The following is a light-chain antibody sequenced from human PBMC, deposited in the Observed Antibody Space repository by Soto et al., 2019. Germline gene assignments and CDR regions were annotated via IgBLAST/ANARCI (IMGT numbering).Light chain of an antibody. Sequence: QSALTQPASVSGSPGQSITISCTGTSSDVGSYNIVSWYHQHPGKAPKLMIYEGSKRPSGVSNRFSGSKSGNTASLTISGLQAEDEADYYCCSYAGSSIYVVFDGGTKLTVL. CDR2: EGS. J-gene: IGLJ2*01. V-gene: IGLV2-23*01. CDR1: SSDVGSYNI. CDR3: CSYAGSSIYVV.